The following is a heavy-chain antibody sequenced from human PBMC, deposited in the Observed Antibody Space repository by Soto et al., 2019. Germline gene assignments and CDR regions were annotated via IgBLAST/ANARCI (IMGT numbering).Heavy chain of an antibody. V-gene: IGHV5-51*01. CDR3: SRRTAAAPPGGLEGMDV. CDR1: GYSFTSYW. CDR2: IYPGDSDT. Sequence: GESLKISCKGSGYSFTSYWIGWVRQMPGKGLEWMGIIYPGDSDTRYSPSFQGQVTISADKSISTAYLQWSSLKASDTAMYYCSRRTAAAPPGGLEGMDVWGQGTTFTVSS. J-gene: IGHJ6*02. D-gene: IGHD6-13*01.